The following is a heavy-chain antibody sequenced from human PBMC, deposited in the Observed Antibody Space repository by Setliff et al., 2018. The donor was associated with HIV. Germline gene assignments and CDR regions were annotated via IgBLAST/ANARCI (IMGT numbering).Heavy chain of an antibody. J-gene: IGHJ4*02. CDR1: GPSVSNTDYY. CDR3: ARPSFGIGGGSIFDS. D-gene: IGHD3-3*01. Sequence: ETLSLTCTVSGPSVSNTDYYWGWIRLPPGKGLEWIASIHHSGSTWYNPSLKSRVTISADMSKNQFSLKLFSVTAADTAVYYCARPSFGIGGGSIFDSWGQGTVVTVPS. CDR2: IHHSGST. V-gene: IGHV4-39*01.